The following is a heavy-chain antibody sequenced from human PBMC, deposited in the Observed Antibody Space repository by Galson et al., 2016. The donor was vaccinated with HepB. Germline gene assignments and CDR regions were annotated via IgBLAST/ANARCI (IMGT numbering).Heavy chain of an antibody. Sequence: SVKVSCKVSGHTLTEISMHWVRQAPGKGLEWMGGFDPEDGEMIYAQKFQGRVTMTEDTSTDTAYMELSSLRSEDTAVYYCATVKIWSRHSSGWYYFDYWGQGTLVTVSS. CDR1: GHTLTEIS. J-gene: IGHJ4*02. D-gene: IGHD6-19*01. V-gene: IGHV1-24*01. CDR2: FDPEDGEM. CDR3: ATVKIWSRHSSGWYYFDY.